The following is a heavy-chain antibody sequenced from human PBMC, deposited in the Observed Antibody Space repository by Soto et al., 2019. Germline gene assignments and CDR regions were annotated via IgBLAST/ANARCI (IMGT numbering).Heavy chain of an antibody. CDR1: GYSFTSYW. D-gene: IGHD3-16*02. CDR3: ARHIEGDDYDYVWGSYRSSPPDY. V-gene: IGHV5-51*01. J-gene: IGHJ4*02. CDR2: IYPGDSDT. Sequence: LGESLKISCKGSGYSFTSYWIGWVRQMPGKGLEWMGIIYPGDSDTRYSPSFQGQVTISADKSISTAYLQWSSLKASDTAMYYCARHIEGDDYDYVWGSYRSSPPDYWGQGTLVTVSS.